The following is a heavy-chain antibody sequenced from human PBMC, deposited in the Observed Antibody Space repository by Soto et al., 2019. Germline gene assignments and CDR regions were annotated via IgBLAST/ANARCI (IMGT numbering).Heavy chain of an antibody. D-gene: IGHD2-21*02. V-gene: IGHV3-48*02. J-gene: IGHJ6*02. CDR1: GFTFSSYS. CDR3: ARGPPRYCGGDCQSDYYYYGMDV. Sequence: ESGGGLVQPGGSLRLSCAASGFTFSSYSMNWVRQAPGKGLEWVSYISSSSSTIYYADSVKGRFTISRDNAKNSLYLQMNSLRDEDTAVYYCARGPPRYCGGDCQSDYYYYGMDVWGQGTTVTVSS. CDR2: ISSSSSTI.